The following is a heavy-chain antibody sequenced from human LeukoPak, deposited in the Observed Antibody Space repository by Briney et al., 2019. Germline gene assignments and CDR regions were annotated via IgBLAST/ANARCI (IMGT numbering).Heavy chain of an antibody. CDR3: TTAERTYYYDSSGYYNAAWFDY. CDR2: IKSKTDGGTT. Sequence: GGSLRLSCAASGFTFSNAWMSWVRQAPGKGLEWVGRIKSKTDGGTTDYAAPVKGRFTISRDDSKNTLYPQMNSLKTEDTAVYYCTTAERTYYYDSSGYYNAAWFDYWGQGTLVTVSS. D-gene: IGHD3-22*01. J-gene: IGHJ4*02. CDR1: GFTFSNAW. V-gene: IGHV3-15*01.